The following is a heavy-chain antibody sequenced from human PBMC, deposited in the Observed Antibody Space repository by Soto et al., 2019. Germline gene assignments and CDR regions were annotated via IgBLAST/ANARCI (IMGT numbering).Heavy chain of an antibody. Sequence: GESLKISCKGSGYSFTSYWIAWVRQMPGKGLEWMGIIYPGDSDTRYSPSFQGQVTISADKSISTAYLQWNSLKASDTAMYYCARTAAAGKYYYGVDVWGQGTTVTVSS. CDR3: ARTAAAGKYYYGVDV. V-gene: IGHV5-51*01. D-gene: IGHD6-13*01. J-gene: IGHJ6*02. CDR1: GYSFTSYW. CDR2: IYPGDSDT.